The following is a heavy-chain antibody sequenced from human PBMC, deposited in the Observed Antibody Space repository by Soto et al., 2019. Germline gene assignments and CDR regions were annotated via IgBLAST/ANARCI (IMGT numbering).Heavy chain of an antibody. Sequence: GGSIRFSYAASGFTFSSFLGRWVRQTPGEGLVSVSRINNDXSYTPYADSVKGRFTISRDNAKNTLFLKMNSLRPEDTAAYYCACRHYEIVTAYYGMDVGGQGTTVTVSS. D-gene: IGHD3-9*01. CDR1: GFTFSSFL. V-gene: IGHV3-74*03. CDR3: ACRHYEIVTAYYGMDV. CDR2: INNDXSYT. J-gene: IGHJ6*02.